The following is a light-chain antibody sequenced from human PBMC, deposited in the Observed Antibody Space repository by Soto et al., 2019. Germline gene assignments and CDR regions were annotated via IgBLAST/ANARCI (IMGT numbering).Light chain of an antibody. J-gene: IGLJ1*01. CDR3: SSYTSSSTYV. CDR1: SSDVGDYNY. V-gene: IGLV2-14*01. CDR2: EVN. Sequence: QSALTQPASVSGSPGQSITISCTGASSDVGDYNYVSWCQHHPGKAPKLLIYEVNNRPSGVSDRFSGSKSGNVASLTISWLQAEDEADYYCSSYTSSSTYVFGTGTKVTVL.